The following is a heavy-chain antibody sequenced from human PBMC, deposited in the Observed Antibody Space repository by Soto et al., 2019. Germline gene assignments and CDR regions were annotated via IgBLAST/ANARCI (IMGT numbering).Heavy chain of an antibody. CDR1: GGSISTYY. J-gene: IGHJ5*02. CDR2: IYYTGST. V-gene: IGHV4-59*01. CDR3: ARDVGWFDP. Sequence: SETLSLTCTVSGGSISTYYWSWIRQPPGKGLEWIGYIYYTGSTNYNPSLRSRVTISVDTSKNQFSLKLSSVTAADTAVYYCARDVGWFDPWGQGTLVTVSS.